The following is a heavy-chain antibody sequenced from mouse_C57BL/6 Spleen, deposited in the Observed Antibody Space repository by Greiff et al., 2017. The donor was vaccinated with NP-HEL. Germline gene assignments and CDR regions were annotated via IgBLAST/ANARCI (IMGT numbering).Heavy chain of an antibody. Sequence: EVQLQQSGPELVKPGASVKIPCKASGYTFTDYNMDWVKQSHGKSLEWIGDINPNNGGTIYNQKFKGKATLTVDKSSSTAYMELRSLTSEDTAVYYCARGKTAQATDWFAYWGQGTLVTVSA. CDR1: GYTFTDYN. J-gene: IGHJ3*01. CDR2: INPNNGGT. D-gene: IGHD3-2*02. V-gene: IGHV1-18*01. CDR3: ARGKTAQATDWFAY.